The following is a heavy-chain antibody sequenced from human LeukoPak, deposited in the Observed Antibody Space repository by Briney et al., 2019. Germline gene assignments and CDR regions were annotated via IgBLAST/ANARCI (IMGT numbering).Heavy chain of an antibody. CDR2: ISSSSSYI. D-gene: IGHD3-22*01. J-gene: IGHJ4*02. CDR3: ARRITRDSSGYGFCY. Sequence: GGSLRLSCAASGFTFSSYSMNWVRQAPGKGLEWVSSISSSSSYIYYADSVKGRFTISRDNAKNSLYLQMKSLRAEDTAVYYCARRITRDSSGYGFCYWGQGTLVTVSS. V-gene: IGHV3-21*01. CDR1: GFTFSSYS.